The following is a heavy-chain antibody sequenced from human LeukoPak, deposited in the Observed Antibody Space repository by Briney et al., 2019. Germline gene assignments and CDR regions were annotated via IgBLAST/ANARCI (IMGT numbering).Heavy chain of an antibody. CDR1: GFTFSTYA. CDR3: AKDRAVRGSGWYYFDY. D-gene: IGHD6-19*01. J-gene: IGHJ4*02. CDR2: ISYDGSKR. Sequence: GGSLRLSCAASGFTFSTYAVHWVRQAPGKGLEWVAVISYDGSKRYYADSVKGRFTISRDNSKNAFLQMNSLRAEDTAVYYCAKDRAVRGSGWYYFDYWGQGTLVTVSS. V-gene: IGHV3-30-3*01.